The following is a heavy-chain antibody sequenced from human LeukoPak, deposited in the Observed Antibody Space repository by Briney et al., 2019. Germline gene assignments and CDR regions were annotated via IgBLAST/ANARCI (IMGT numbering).Heavy chain of an antibody. J-gene: IGHJ1*01. CDR3: ARIGISARGTDFHH. Sequence: ASVKVSCKASGYTFTGYYMHWVRQAPGQGLEWMGWINPNSGGTNYAQKFQGRVTMTRDTSISTAYMELSRLRSDDTAVYYCARIGISARGTDFHHWGQGTLVTVSS. V-gene: IGHV1-2*02. CDR2: INPNSGGT. CDR1: GYTFTGYY. D-gene: IGHD6-13*01.